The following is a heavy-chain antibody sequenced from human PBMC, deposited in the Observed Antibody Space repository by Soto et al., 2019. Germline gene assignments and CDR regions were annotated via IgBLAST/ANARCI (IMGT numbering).Heavy chain of an antibody. J-gene: IGHJ4*02. V-gene: IGHV3-30*03. Sequence: QVQLVESGGGVVQPGRSLRLSCAASGFPFTTYGMHWVREGPGKGLEWVAVISYDGSNRYYADSVKGRFTISRDNSKNTLYLQMNNLRPEDTALYYCVGGQYYFDYRGQGNLVTVSS. D-gene: IGHD3-10*01. CDR1: GFPFTTYG. CDR3: VGGQYYFDY. CDR2: ISYDGSNR.